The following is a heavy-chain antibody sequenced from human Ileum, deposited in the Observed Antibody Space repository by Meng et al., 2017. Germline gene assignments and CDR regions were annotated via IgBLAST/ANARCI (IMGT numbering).Heavy chain of an antibody. CDR1: GGSVSSASYY. D-gene: IGHD3-10*01. CDR3: ARFYGSGTFEVHDY. Sequence: QVPRQDPSPGLGRPSDTLSLTFNVSGGSVSSASYYWSWIRQPPGKGLEWIGLIHYSGSRNYNPSLKSRVTMSVDTSKNQVSLRLTSVTAADTAVYYCARFYGSGTFEVHDYWGQGTLVTVSS. V-gene: IGHV4-61*01. J-gene: IGHJ4*02. CDR2: IHYSGSR.